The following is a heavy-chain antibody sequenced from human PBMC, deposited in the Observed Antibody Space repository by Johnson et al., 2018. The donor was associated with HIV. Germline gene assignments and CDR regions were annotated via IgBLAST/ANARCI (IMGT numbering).Heavy chain of an antibody. V-gene: IGHV3-30-3*01. J-gene: IGHJ3*02. Sequence: QVQLVESGGGLVQPGRSMRLSCAASGFTFDDYAMHWVRQAPGKGLEWVAVISYDGSNKYYADSVKGRFTISRDNSKNTLYLQMNSLRAEDTAVYYCARDRTMIVVKTAFDIWGQGTMVTVSS. CDR3: ARDRTMIVVKTAFDI. CDR1: GFTFDDYA. CDR2: ISYDGSNK. D-gene: IGHD3-22*01.